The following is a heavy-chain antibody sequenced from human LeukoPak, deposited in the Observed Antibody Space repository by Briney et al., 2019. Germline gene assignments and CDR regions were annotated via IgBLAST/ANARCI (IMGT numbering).Heavy chain of an antibody. Sequence: PGGSLRLSCAASGFTFSSYGMHWVRQAPGKGLEWVAFIRYDGSNKYYADSVKGRFTISRDNSKNTLYLQMNSLRAEDTAVYYCAKEGGVKQGQWLGPGDYWGQGTLVTVSS. CDR3: AKEGGVKQGQWLGPGDY. D-gene: IGHD6-19*01. CDR1: GFTFSSYG. J-gene: IGHJ4*02. CDR2: IRYDGSNK. V-gene: IGHV3-30*02.